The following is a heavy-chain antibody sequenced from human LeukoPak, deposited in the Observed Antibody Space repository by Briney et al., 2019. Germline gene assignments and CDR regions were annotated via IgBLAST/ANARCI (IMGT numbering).Heavy chain of an antibody. CDR2: IYYSGST. J-gene: IGHJ6*02. V-gene: IGHV4-31*03. Sequence: SETLSLTCTVSGGSISIGGYYWSWIRQHPGKGLEWIGYIYYSGSTYYNPSLKSRVTISVDTSKNQFSLKLSSVTAADTAVYYCASSYYDSSGYQDGPNDYYYYGMDVWGQGTTVTVSS. CDR3: ASSYYDSSGYQDGPNDYYYYGMDV. D-gene: IGHD3-22*01. CDR1: GGSISIGGYY.